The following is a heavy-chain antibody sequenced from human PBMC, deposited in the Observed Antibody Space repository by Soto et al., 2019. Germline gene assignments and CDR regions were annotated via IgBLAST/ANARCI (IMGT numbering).Heavy chain of an antibody. J-gene: IGHJ4*02. D-gene: IGHD1-1*01. CDR2: IFSGDEK. CDR1: GFSLSNARMG. Sequence: QVTLKESGPVLVNPTETLTLTCTVSGFSLSNARMGVSWIRQPPGKALEWLAHIFSGDEKSYSTSLKSRLTISKDTSKSQVVLIMTNMDPVDTATYYCARMSTGADFDYWGQGTLVTVSS. V-gene: IGHV2-26*01. CDR3: ARMSTGADFDY.